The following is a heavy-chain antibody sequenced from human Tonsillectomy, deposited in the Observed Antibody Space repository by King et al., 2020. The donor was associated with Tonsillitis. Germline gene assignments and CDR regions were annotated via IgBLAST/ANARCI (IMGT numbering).Heavy chain of an antibody. V-gene: IGHV4-59*01. D-gene: IGHD3-22*01. J-gene: IGHJ6*03. CDR3: ARVVVDCCNQPPYYYYYMDA. Sequence: VQLQESGPGLVKPSETLSLTCTVSGGSISGYYWSWIRQPPGKGLEWIGYIYSIGRTNYNLSLKSRVTISLETSTNEFSLKLSSATAADTAVDYCARVVVDCCNQPPYYYYYMDAWGKGTTVTVS. CDR2: IYSIGRT. CDR1: GGSISGYY.